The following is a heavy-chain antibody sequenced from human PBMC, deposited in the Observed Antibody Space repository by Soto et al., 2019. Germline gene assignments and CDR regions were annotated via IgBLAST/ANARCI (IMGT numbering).Heavy chain of an antibody. V-gene: IGHV1-18*01. CDR1: GYTFPNCG. Sequence: QVPLMQSGAEVKKPGASVKVSCRASGYTFPNCGLAWVRQAPGQGLEWMGWISPYKGNTHYAQKFQGRVTMTTDTSTSTAYMELRSLRSDDTAVYYCARDWDGSGSYYTDYWGQGTLVTVSS. J-gene: IGHJ4*02. CDR3: ARDWDGSGSYYTDY. CDR2: ISPYKGNT. D-gene: IGHD3-10*01.